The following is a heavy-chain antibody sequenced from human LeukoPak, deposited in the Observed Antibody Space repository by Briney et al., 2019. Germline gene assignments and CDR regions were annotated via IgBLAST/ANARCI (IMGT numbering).Heavy chain of an antibody. CDR2: INHNGNVN. J-gene: IGHJ6*02. Sequence: GGSLRLSCAASGFTFSSYWMNWARQAPGKGLEWVASINHNGNVNYYVDSVKGRFTISRDNAKNSLYLQMSNLRAEDTAVYFCARWGGLDVWGQGATVTVSS. D-gene: IGHD1-26*01. CDR1: GFTFSSYW. V-gene: IGHV3-7*03. CDR3: ARWGGLDV.